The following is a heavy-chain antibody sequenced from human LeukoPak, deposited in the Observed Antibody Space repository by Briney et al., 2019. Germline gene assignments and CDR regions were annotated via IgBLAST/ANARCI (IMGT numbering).Heavy chain of an antibody. CDR1: GGTLSSYA. CDR2: IIPIFGTA. J-gene: IGHJ3*02. V-gene: IGHV1-69*13. CDR3: ARDAGSNDAFDI. Sequence: EASVKVSCKASGGTLSSYAINWVRQAPGQGLEWMGGIIPIFGTANYAQKFQGRVTITADESTSTACMELSSLRSEDTAVYYCARDAGSNDAFDIWGQGTMVTVSS. D-gene: IGHD1-1*01.